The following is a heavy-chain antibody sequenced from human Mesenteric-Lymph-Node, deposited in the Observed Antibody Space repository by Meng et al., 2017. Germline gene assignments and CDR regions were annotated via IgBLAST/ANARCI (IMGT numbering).Heavy chain of an antibody. D-gene: IGHD3-10*01. CDR3: ARDLEITMVRGVIQRKENYYYGMDV. CDR2: INPSGGST. V-gene: IGHV1-46*01. J-gene: IGHJ6*02. Sequence: ASVNVSCKASGYTFTSYDMHWVRQAPGQGLEWMGIINPSGGSTSYAQKFQGRVTMTRDTSTSTVYMELSSLRSEDTAVYYCARDLEITMVRGVIQRKENYYYGMDVWGQGTTVTVSS. CDR1: GYTFTSYD.